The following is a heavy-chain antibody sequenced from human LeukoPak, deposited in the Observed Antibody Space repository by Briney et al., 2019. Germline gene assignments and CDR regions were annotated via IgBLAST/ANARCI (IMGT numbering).Heavy chain of an antibody. CDR2: INHSGST. CDR3: ARDQGYFDY. CDR1: GGSFSGFY. V-gene: IGHV4-34*09. J-gene: IGHJ4*02. Sequence: PAETLSLTCAVYGGSFSGFYWSWIRQPPGKGLEWIGAINHSGSTNYNPSLKSRVTISVDTSKNQFPLKLSSVTAADTAVYYCARDQGYFDYWGQGTLVTVSS.